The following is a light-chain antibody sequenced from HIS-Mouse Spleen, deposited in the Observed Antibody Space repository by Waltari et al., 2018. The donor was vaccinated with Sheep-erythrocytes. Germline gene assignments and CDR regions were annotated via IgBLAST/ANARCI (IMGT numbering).Light chain of an antibody. CDR3: QQFNNYPRT. J-gene: IGKJ1*01. V-gene: IGKV1D-13*01. Sequence: AIQLTQSPSSLSASVGDRVTITCLASQGISSALAWYQQKPGKAPKLLIYDASSLESGVPSRFRGSGSGTDFTLTISSLQPEDFATYYCQQFNNYPRTFGQGTKVEIK. CDR2: DAS. CDR1: QGISSA.